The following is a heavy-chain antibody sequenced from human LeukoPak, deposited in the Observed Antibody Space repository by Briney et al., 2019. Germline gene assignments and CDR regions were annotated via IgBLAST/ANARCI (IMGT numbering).Heavy chain of an antibody. D-gene: IGHD1-26*01. Sequence: GGSLRLSCAASGFTFSSYAMSWVRQAPWKGLEWVSAISGSAGSTYYADSVKGRFTISRDNSKNTLYLQMNSLRAEDTAVYYCAKSGASHYFDYWGQGTLVTVSS. CDR1: GFTFSSYA. CDR2: ISGSAGST. V-gene: IGHV3-23*01. CDR3: AKSGASHYFDY. J-gene: IGHJ4*02.